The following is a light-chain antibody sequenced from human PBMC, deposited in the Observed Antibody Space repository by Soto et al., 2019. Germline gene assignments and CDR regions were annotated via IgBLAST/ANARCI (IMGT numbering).Light chain of an antibody. V-gene: IGLV2-14*01. J-gene: IGLJ2*01. CDR3: SSYTSSSTLVV. CDR2: EVS. CDR1: SSDVGGYNY. Sequence: QSALTQPASVSGSPGQSMTISCTGTSSDVGGYNYVSWYQQHPGKAPKLMIYEVSNRPSGVSNRFSGSKSGNTASLTISGLQAEDEDDYYCSSYTSSSTLVVFGGGTKLTVL.